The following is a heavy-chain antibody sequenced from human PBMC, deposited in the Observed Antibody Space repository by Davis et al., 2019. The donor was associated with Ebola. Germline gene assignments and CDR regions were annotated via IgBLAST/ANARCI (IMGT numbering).Heavy chain of an antibody. D-gene: IGHD2-2*01. CDR3: ARDGHIVLVPAAPDY. J-gene: IGHJ4*02. CDR2: ISGSGGST. V-gene: IGHV3-23*01. Sequence: GESLKISCAASEFTFSGYAMSWVRQAPGKGLEWVSAISGSGGSTYYADSVKGRFTISRDNSRNTLYLQMNSLRAEDTAVYYCARDGHIVLVPAAPDYWGQGTLVTVSS. CDR1: EFTFSGYA.